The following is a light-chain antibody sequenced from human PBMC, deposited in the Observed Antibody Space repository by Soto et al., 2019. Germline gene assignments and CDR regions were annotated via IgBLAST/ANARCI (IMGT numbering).Light chain of an antibody. Sequence: DIQITQSQSSLSASIGDRVTSTCQASQNITNNLSWYQQRPGKAPSLLITDASKLESGVPPRFNGSRSETEFTLTIRNLQPDDFATYYCQQYNSFPWTFGLGTK. CDR1: QNITNN. J-gene: IGKJ1*01. V-gene: IGKV1-5*01. CDR2: DAS. CDR3: QQYNSFPWT.